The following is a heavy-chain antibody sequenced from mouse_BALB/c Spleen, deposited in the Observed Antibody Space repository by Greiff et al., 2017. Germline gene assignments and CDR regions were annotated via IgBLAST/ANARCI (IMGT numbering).Heavy chain of an antibody. CDR2: INPYNDGT. CDR1: GYTFTSYV. D-gene: IGHD1-1*01. Sequence: EVQLQQSGPELVKPGASVKMSCKASGYTFTSYVMHWVKQKPGQGLEWIGYINPYNDGTKYNEKFKGKATLTSDKSSSTAYMELSSLTSEDSAVYYCAREPIITTVVDYFDYWGQGTTLTVSS. J-gene: IGHJ2*01. V-gene: IGHV1-14*01. CDR3: AREPIITTVVDYFDY.